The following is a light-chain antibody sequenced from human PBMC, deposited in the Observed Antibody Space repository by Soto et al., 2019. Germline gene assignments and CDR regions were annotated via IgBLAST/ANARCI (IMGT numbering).Light chain of an antibody. CDR3: QQRQYWPPIT. Sequence: EIVLTQSPGTLSLSPGARAPLSCRARQSVSSSNLAWYQQKPGQAPRLLIYAASSRAAGIPARFSGSGSGTDFTLTISSLEPEDFAIYYCQQRQYWPPITFGQGTRLEIK. CDR1: QSVSSSN. J-gene: IGKJ5*01. CDR2: AAS. V-gene: IGKV3D-20*02.